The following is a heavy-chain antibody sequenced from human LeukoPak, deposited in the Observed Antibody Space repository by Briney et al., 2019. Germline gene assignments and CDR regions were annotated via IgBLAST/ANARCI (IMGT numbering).Heavy chain of an antibody. V-gene: IGHV1-2*02. CDR1: GYTFTGYY. J-gene: IGHJ5*02. CDR2: INPNSGGT. CDR3: ARDLLWFGEAQRERWFDP. D-gene: IGHD3-10*01. Sequence: GASVKVSCKASGYTFTGYYMHWVQQAPGQGLEWMGWINPNSGGTNYAQKFQGRVTMTRDTSISTAYMELSRLRSDDTAVYYCARDLLWFGEAQRERWFDPWGQGTLVTVSS.